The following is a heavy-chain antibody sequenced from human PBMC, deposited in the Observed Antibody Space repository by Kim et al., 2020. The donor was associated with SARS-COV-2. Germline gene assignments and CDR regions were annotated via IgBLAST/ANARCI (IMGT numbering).Heavy chain of an antibody. CDR2: IRSKAYGGTT. CDR3: TRDLGIVATMMSYYYYGMDV. CDR1: GFTFGDYA. D-gene: IGHD5-12*01. V-gene: IGHV3-49*03. J-gene: IGHJ6*02. Sequence: GGSLRLSCTASGFTFGDYAMSWFRQAPGKGLEWVGFIRSKAYGGTTEYAASVKGRFTISRDDSKSIAYLQMNSLKTEDTAVYYCTRDLGIVATMMSYYYYGMDVWGQGTTVTVSS.